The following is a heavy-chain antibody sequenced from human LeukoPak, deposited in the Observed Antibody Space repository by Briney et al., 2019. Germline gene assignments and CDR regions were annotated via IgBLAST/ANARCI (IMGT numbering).Heavy chain of an antibody. CDR3: AKDITRYGGNAVDY. V-gene: IGHV3-30*18. D-gene: IGHD4-23*01. CDR1: GFTFSYYG. J-gene: IGHJ4*02. CDR2: MSFDGSNH. Sequence: PGRSLRLSCAASGFTFSYYGIHWVRQVPGEGLEWVAVMSFDGSNHYYADSVKGRFTISRDNSKNTLYLQMNSLRAEDTAVYYCAKDITRYGGNAVDYWGQGTLVTVSS.